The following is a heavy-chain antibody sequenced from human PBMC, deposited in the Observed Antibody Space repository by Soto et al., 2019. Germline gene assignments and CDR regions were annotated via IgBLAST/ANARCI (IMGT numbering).Heavy chain of an antibody. D-gene: IGHD6-19*01. J-gene: IGHJ6*02. V-gene: IGHV3-21*01. Sequence: GSLRLSCAASGFTFSSYSMNWVRQAPGKGLGWVSSISSSSSYIYYADSVKGRFTISRDNAKNSLYLQMNSLRAEDTAVYYCARDTPAVAGTKTYYYYGMDVWGQGTTVTVSS. CDR2: ISSSSSYI. CDR1: GFTFSSYS. CDR3: ARDTPAVAGTKTYYYYGMDV.